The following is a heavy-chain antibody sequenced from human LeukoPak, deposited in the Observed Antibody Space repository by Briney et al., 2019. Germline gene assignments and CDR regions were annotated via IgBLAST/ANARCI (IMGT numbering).Heavy chain of an antibody. V-gene: IGHV4-4*07. CDR3: ARDYPNYYGSGSYYRGVNWFDP. CDR2: IYTSGST. D-gene: IGHD3-10*01. CDR1: GVSISSYY. Sequence: SETLSLTCTVSGVSISSYYWSWLRQPAGKGLEWIGRIYTSGSTNYNPSLKSRVTMSVDTSKNQFSLKLSSVTAADTAVYYCARDYPNYYGSGSYYRGVNWFDPWGQGTLVTVSS. J-gene: IGHJ5*02.